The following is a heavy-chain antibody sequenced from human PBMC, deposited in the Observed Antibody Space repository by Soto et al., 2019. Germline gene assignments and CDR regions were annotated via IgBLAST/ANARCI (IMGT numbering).Heavy chain of an antibody. Sequence: EVQLVESGGGLVQPGESLRLSCAASGFTFSYYWMHWVRQAPGKGLVWVSRIHSDGSSTTYADSVKGRFTISRDNARNRLYLQMNGLRAGGRAVYYCARGGRGAFDLWGQGTVVTVSS. CDR3: ARGGRGAFDL. J-gene: IGHJ3*01. CDR2: IHSDGSST. D-gene: IGHD1-26*01. V-gene: IGHV3-74*01. CDR1: GFTFSYYW.